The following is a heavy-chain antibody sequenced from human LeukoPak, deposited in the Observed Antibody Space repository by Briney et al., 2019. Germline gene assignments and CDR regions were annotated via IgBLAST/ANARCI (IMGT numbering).Heavy chain of an antibody. V-gene: IGHV3-7*01. CDR3: ARDHHSSGYYLHAFDI. D-gene: IGHD3-22*01. CDR2: IKQDGSEK. J-gene: IGHJ3*02. CDR1: GFTFSSYW. Sequence: PGGSLRLSCAASGFTFSSYWMSWVRQAPGKGLEWVANIKQDGSEKYYVDSVKGRFAISRDNAKNSLYLQMNSLRAEDTAVYYCARDHHSSGYYLHAFDIWGQGTMVTVSS.